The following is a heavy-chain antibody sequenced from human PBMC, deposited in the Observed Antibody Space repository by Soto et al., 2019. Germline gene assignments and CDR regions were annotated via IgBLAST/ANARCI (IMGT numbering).Heavy chain of an antibody. V-gene: IGHV3-21*01. D-gene: IGHD4-17*01. Sequence: GGSLRLSCAASGFTFSSYSMNWVRQAPGKGLEWVSSISSSSSYIYYADSVKGRFTISRDNAKNSLYLQMNSLRAEDTAVYYCARALRWGIPADAPSLDWYFDLWGRGTLVTVSS. CDR3: ARALRWGIPADAPSLDWYFDL. J-gene: IGHJ2*01. CDR2: ISSSSSYI. CDR1: GFTFSSYS.